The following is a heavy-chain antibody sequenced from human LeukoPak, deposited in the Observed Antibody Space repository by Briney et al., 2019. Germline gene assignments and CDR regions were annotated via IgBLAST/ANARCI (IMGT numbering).Heavy chain of an antibody. CDR2: IYYSGST. V-gene: IGHV4-39*01. CDR1: GGSISSSSYY. Sequence: PSETLSLTRTVSGGSISSSSYYWGWVRQPPGKGLERIGSIYYSGSTYYNPSLKSRVTVSGDTSKHQFSLKLSSVTAADSAVYYCARLDYNLSYFDYWGQGTLVTVSS. D-gene: IGHD1-1*01. CDR3: ARLDYNLSYFDY. J-gene: IGHJ4*02.